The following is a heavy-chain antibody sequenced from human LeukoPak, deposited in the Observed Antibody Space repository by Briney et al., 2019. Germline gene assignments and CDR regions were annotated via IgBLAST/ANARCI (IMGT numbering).Heavy chain of an antibody. D-gene: IGHD3-22*01. V-gene: IGHV4-59*01. CDR1: GGSISSYY. CDR2: IYYSGST. CDR3: ARDGDSSGYYYNSYGFDY. Sequence: SETLSLTCTVSGGSISSYYWSWIRQPPGKGLEWIGYIYYSGSTNYNPSLKSRVTISVDTSKNQFSPKLSSVTAADTAVYYCARDGDSSGYYYNSYGFDYWGQGTLVTVSS. J-gene: IGHJ4*02.